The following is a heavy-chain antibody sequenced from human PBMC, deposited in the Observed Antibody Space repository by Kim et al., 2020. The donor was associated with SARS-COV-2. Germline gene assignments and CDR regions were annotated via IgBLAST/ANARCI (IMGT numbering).Heavy chain of an antibody. CDR1: GFTFSSYS. Sequence: GGSLRLSCAASGFTFSSYSMNWVRQAPGKGLEWVSSISSSSSYIYYADSVKGRFTISRDNAKNSLYLQMNSLRAEDTAVYYCARAKYYYDSSGYFGGFDYWGQGTLVTVSS. CDR2: ISSSSSYI. CDR3: ARAKYYYDSSGYFGGFDY. D-gene: IGHD3-22*01. J-gene: IGHJ4*02. V-gene: IGHV3-21*01.